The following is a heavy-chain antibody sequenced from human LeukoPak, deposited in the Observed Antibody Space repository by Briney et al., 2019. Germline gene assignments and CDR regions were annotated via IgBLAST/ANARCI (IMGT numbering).Heavy chain of an antibody. J-gene: IGHJ4*02. Sequence: PGGSLRLSCAASGFAFSSYSMNWVRQAPGKGLEWVSYISSSGSNIHYADSVRGRFTISRDNAKNSLYLQMNSLRDEDTAVYYRARDPVATSRFDYWGQGTLVSVSS. CDR3: ARDPVATSRFDY. V-gene: IGHV3-21*06. CDR2: ISSSGSNI. D-gene: IGHD5-12*01. CDR1: GFAFSSYS.